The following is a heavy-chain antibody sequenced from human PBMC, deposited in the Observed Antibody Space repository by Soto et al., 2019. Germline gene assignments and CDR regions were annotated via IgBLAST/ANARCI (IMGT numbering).Heavy chain of an antibody. J-gene: IGHJ4*02. Sequence: PSETLSLTCTVSGGSISSSSYYWGWIRQPPGKGLEWIGSIYYSGSTYYNPSLKSRVTISVDTSKNQFSLKLSSVTAADTAVYYCARQPGPIDYWGQGTLVTVSS. CDR1: GGSISSSSYY. CDR3: ARQPGPIDY. V-gene: IGHV4-39*01. CDR2: IYYSGST.